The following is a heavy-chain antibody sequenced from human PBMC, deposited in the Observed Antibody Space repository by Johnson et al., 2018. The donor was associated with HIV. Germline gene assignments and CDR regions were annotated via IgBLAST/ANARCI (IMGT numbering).Heavy chain of an antibody. Sequence: EVQLVESGGGLVQSGGSLSLSCGASGFSVSNNYMNWVRQAPGKGLEWVSVIYTGGSTYYADSVKGRFTISRDNAKNSLYLQMNSLRAEDTAVYYCARDRGLWERNGAGAFDIWGQGTMVTVSS. J-gene: IGHJ3*02. V-gene: IGHV3-66*01. D-gene: IGHD1-26*01. CDR1: GFSVSNNY. CDR3: ARDRGLWERNGAGAFDI. CDR2: IYTGGST.